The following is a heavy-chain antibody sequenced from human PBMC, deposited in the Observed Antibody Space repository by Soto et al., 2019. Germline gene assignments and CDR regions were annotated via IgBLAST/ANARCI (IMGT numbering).Heavy chain of an antibody. CDR1: GGSISSGGYS. V-gene: IGHV4-30-2*01. J-gene: IGHJ5*02. CDR2: IYHSGST. Sequence: QLQLQESGSGLVKPSQTLSLTCAVSGGSISSGGYSWSWIRQPPGKGLEWIGYIYHSGSTYYNPSLKSRVTISVDRSKNQFSLKLSSVTAADTAGYYCARVSGDFWSGYYSWFDPWGQGTLVTVSS. CDR3: ARVSGDFWSGYYSWFDP. D-gene: IGHD3-3*01.